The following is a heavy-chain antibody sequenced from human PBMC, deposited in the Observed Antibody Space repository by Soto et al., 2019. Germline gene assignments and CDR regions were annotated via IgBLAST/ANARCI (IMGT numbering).Heavy chain of an antibody. D-gene: IGHD2-8*01. J-gene: IGHJ6*02. V-gene: IGHV3-33*01. Sequence: QAQLVASGGGVVQPGRSLRLSCAASGFRLSSYGMHWVRQAPGKGLEWVAVIWYGGSNKNYGDAVKGRFTISRDNSNNTLYLEMNTLRAEDTAVYYCARDGSANGMDVWGQGTTVTVS. CDR1: GFRLSSYG. CDR2: IWYGGSNK. CDR3: ARDGSANGMDV.